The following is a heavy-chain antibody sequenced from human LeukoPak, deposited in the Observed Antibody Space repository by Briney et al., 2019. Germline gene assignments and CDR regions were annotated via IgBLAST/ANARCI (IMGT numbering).Heavy chain of an antibody. CDR1: GFTFSSYD. D-gene: IGHD2-2*01. CDR3: AREYCSSTSCYGNMDV. J-gene: IGHJ6*03. Sequence: GGSLRLSCAASGFTFSSYDMHWVRQATGKGLEWVSAIDTAGDTYYPGSVKGRFTISRENAKNSLYLQMNSLRAGDTAVYYCAREYCSSTSCYGNMDVWGKGTTVTVSS. CDR2: IDTAGDT. V-gene: IGHV3-13*01.